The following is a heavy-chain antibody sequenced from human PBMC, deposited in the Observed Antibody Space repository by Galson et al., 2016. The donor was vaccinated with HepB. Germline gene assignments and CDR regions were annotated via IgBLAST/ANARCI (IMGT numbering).Heavy chain of an antibody. CDR2: IFHSGRV. V-gene: IGHV4-4*02. CDR3: ARQYWGGPSDY. D-gene: IGHD2/OR15-2a*01. J-gene: IGHJ4*02. Sequence: ETLSLTCAVSGVSITSSDWWSWVRQPPGQGLEWIGQIFHSGRVNYTPSLASRVTISIDTSNNHFSLRRTSVAAADTALYYCARQYWGGPSDYWGQGTLVTVSS. CDR1: GVSITSSDW.